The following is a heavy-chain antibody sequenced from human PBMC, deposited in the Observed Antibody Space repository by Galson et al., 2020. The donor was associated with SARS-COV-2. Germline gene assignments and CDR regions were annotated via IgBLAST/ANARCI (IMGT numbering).Heavy chain of an antibody. Sequence: SETLSLTCTVSGGSISSVNYYWGWVRQSPGKGLEWIGSISYTGITYSYPSLKSRVIMSVDTSNNQFSLDLTSMTAADTAVYYCARESGGYGRFDYWGQGTPVTVPS. CDR1: GGSISSVNYY. CDR3: ARESGGYGRFDY. V-gene: IGHV4-39*07. CDR2: ISYTGIT. J-gene: IGHJ4*02. D-gene: IGHD5-12*01.